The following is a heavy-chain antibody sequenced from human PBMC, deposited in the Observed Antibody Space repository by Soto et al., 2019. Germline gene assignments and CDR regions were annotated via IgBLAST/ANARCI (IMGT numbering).Heavy chain of an antibody. V-gene: IGHV3-23*01. CDR3: AKVHDFWSGYYNPPTGYMDV. CDR1: GFTFSSYA. J-gene: IGHJ6*03. D-gene: IGHD3-3*01. CDR2: ISGSGGST. Sequence: EVQLLESGGGLVQPGGSLRLSCAASGFTFSSYAMSWVRQAPGKGLEWVSAISGSGGSTYYADSVKGRFTISRDNSKNTLYLQMNSLRAEDTAVYYCAKVHDFWSGYYNPPTGYMDVWGKGTTVTVSS.